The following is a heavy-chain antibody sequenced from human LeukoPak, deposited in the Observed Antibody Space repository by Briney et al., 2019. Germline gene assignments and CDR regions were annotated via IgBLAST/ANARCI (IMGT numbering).Heavy chain of an antibody. J-gene: IGHJ6*03. CDR3: AKVSGGTTSSAGDYYYYYMDV. Sequence: GGSLRLSCAASGFTFSSYEMNWVRQAPGKGLEWVSYISSSGSTIYYADSVKGRFTISRDNSKNTLYLQMNSLRAGDTAVYYCAKVSGGTTSSAGDYYYYYMDVWGKGTTVTVSS. D-gene: IGHD1-1*01. CDR1: GFTFSSYE. CDR2: ISSSGSTI. V-gene: IGHV3-48*03.